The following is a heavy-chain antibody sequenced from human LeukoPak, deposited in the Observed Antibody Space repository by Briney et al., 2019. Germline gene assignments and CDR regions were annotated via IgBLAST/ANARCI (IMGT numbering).Heavy chain of an antibody. D-gene: IGHD5/OR15-5a*01. CDR2: ISGSGGST. J-gene: IGHJ6*03. CDR3: AKHPPSTRHYYYHMDV. CDR1: GFTFSSYA. Sequence: GGSLRLSCAASGFTFSSYAMSWVRQAPGKGLECVSGISGSGGSTHYADSVRGRFTISRDNSKNTLYLQMNSLRAEDTAVYYCAKHPPSTRHYYYHMDVWGKGTTVTVSS. V-gene: IGHV3-23*01.